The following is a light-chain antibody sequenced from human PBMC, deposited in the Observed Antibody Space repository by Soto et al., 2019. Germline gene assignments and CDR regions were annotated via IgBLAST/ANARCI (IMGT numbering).Light chain of an antibody. V-gene: IGLV1-40*01. CDR3: QSYDSSLIGLI. J-gene: IGLJ2*01. CDR2: VNT. CDR1: NSXXGAGYD. Sequence: QSVLTQPPSVSGAPGQRVTISCTGXNSXXGAGYDVNWYQHFPGTAPKLLIYVNTNRPSGVPDRFSGSKSGSSTSLAITGLQSEDEADYYCQSYDSSLIGLIFGLGTKLTVL.